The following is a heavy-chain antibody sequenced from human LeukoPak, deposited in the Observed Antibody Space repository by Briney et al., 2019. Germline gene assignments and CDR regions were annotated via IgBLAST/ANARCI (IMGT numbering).Heavy chain of an antibody. CDR2: ISGRGGST. Sequence: PGGSLRLSCAASGFTFSSYAMSWVRQAPGKGLEGVSAISGRGGSTYYADSVKGRFTISRDNSKNTLYLQMNSLRAEDTAVYYCAKVEAVNIVVVPAATTSFDYWGQGTLVTVSS. J-gene: IGHJ4*02. V-gene: IGHV3-23*01. CDR3: AKVEAVNIVVVPAATTSFDY. D-gene: IGHD2-2*01. CDR1: GFTFSSYA.